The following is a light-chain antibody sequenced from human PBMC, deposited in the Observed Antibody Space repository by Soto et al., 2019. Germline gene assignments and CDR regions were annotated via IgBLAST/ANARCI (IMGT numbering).Light chain of an antibody. J-gene: IGLJ3*02. CDR3: QSYDSSLSGSV. V-gene: IGLV1-40*01. CDR1: SSNIGAGYD. CDR2: GNS. Sequence: QSVLTQPPSVSGAPGQRVTISCTGSSSNIGAGYDVHWYQQLPGTAPKLLIYGNSNRPSGVPDRFSGSKSGTSAPLAITGLQAEDEADYYGQSYDSSLSGSVFGGGTKLTVL.